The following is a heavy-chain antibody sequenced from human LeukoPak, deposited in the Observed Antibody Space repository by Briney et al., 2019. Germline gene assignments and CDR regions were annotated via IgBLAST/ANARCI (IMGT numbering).Heavy chain of an antibody. CDR1: GGSVSSGAYY. V-gene: IGHV4-61*08. Sequence: RSETLSLTCTVSGGSVSSGAYYWSWIRQPPGKGLEWIGYIYYSGSTNYNPSLKSRVTISVDTSKNQFSLKLSSVTAADTAVYYCARGGRGYPSPLDYWGQGTLVTVSS. J-gene: IGHJ4*02. CDR3: ARGGRGYPSPLDY. D-gene: IGHD3-16*02. CDR2: IYYSGST.